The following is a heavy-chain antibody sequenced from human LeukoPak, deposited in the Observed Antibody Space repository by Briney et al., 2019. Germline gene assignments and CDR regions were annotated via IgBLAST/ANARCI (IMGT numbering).Heavy chain of an antibody. Sequence: GSLRLSCAASGFTFSTYAMGWVRQPPGKGLEWIGEINHSGSTNYNPSLKSRVTISVDTSKNQFSLKLSSVTAADTAVYYCAIGWYTDYWGQGTLVTVSS. CDR1: GFTFSTYA. J-gene: IGHJ4*02. CDR2: INHSGST. CDR3: AIGWYTDY. V-gene: IGHV4-34*08. D-gene: IGHD2-15*01.